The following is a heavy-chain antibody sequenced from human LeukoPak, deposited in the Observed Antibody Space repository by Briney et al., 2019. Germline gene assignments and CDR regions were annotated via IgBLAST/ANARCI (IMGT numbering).Heavy chain of an antibody. V-gene: IGHV1-18*01. CDR2: ISAYNGNT. D-gene: IGHD3-22*01. CDR1: GYTFTSYG. Sequence: ASVKVSCKASGYTFTSYGISWVRQAPGQGLEWMGWISAYNGNTNYAQKLQGRVTMTTDTSTSTAYMELRSLRSDDTAVYYCARDLVTYYHYDSSGHYFDYWGQGTLVTVSS. J-gene: IGHJ4*02. CDR3: ARDLVTYYHYDSSGHYFDY.